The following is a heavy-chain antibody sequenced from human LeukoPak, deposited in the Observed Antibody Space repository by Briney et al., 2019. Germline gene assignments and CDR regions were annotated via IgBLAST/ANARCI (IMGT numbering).Heavy chain of an antibody. Sequence: PSETLSLTCTVSGGSISSYYWSWIRQPPGEGLEWIGYISYSGSTSYNPSLKSRVTISVDTSKNHFSLKVRSVTAADTAVYYCARRFCSGGSCYEASWGQGTLVTVSS. CDR3: ARRFCSGGSCYEAS. V-gene: IGHV4-59*01. CDR1: GGSISSYY. CDR2: ISYSGST. D-gene: IGHD2-15*01. J-gene: IGHJ5*02.